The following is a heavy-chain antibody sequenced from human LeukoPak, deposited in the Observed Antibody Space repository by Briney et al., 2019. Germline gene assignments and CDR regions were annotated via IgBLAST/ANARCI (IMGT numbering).Heavy chain of an antibody. V-gene: IGHV1-3*01. J-gene: IGHJ5*02. D-gene: IGHD1-26*01. CDR1: GYTFTLHA. CDR3: ARGFSGSSANWFDP. CDR2: INAGNGNT. Sequence: ASVKVPCKSSGYTFTLHAIHWVRQAPGQSLEWMGWINAGNGNTKYSEKFQARVTITRDTSASIAYMEVSGLRSEDTAVYYCARGFSGSSANWFDPWGQGTRVTVSS.